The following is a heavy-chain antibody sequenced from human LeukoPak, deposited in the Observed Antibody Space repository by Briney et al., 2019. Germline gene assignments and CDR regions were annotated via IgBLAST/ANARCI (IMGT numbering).Heavy chain of an antibody. CDR1: GGSISSYY. CDR2: IYYSGST. V-gene: IGHV4-59*01. CDR3: AREDLSLRYMDV. Sequence: SETLSLTCTVSGGSISSYYWSWIRQPPGKGLEWIGYIYYSGSTNYSPSLKRRVIISVDTSKNQFSLRLSSVTAADTAVYYCAREDLSLRYMDVWGKGTTVTVSS. J-gene: IGHJ6*03.